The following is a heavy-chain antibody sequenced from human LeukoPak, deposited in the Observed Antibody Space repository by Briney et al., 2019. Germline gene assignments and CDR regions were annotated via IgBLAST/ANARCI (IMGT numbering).Heavy chain of an antibody. CDR1: GDSISIGDYR. J-gene: IGHJ4*02. V-gene: IGHV4-30-4*01. CDR2: IYYIGTA. D-gene: IGHD6-19*01. CDR3: ARGIAVAYSSGYYFDY. Sequence: SQTLSLTCSVSGDSISIGDYRWSWIRQSPGKGLEWIGYIYYIGTAYYNPSLRSRVALSADTSKNQFSLKLNSVTVADSAVYYCARGIAVAYSSGYYFDYWGQGTLVTVSS.